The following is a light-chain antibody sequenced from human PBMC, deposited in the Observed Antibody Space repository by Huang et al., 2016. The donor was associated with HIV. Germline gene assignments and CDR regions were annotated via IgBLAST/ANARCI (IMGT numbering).Light chain of an antibody. CDR3: QQYNNWPTS. CDR2: GAS. J-gene: IGKJ2*03. CDR1: QNVNIN. Sequence: EIVMTQSPATLSVSPGERATLSCRASQNVNINLAWYQQRPGQAPRLLIHGASTRATGIPAKFSGTGSGTEFTLTISSLQSEDFAVYYCQQYNNWPTSFGQGTKLEIK. V-gene: IGKV3-15*01.